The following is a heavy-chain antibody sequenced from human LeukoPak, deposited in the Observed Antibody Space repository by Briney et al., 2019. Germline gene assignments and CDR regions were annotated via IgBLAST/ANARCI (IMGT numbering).Heavy chain of an antibody. J-gene: IGHJ3*02. Sequence: SETLSLTCTVPGGSISRYYWSWIRQPPGKGLEWIGYIYYSGSTDYNPSLKSRVTISVDTSKNQISLKLSSVTAADTAVYYCARPGVGSGRYGAFDIWGQGTMVTVSS. D-gene: IGHD5-18*01. CDR1: GGSISRYY. CDR3: ARPGVGSGRYGAFDI. CDR2: IYYSGST. V-gene: IGHV4-59*08.